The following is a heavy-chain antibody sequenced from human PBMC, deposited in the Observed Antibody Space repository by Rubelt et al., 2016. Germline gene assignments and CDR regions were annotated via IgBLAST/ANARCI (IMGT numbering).Heavy chain of an antibody. CDR2: IYWDDDK. CDR1: GFSFSTSGEG. D-gene: IGHD1-1*01. Sequence: QITLKESGPTLVKPTQTLTLTCTFSGFSFSTSGEGVGWIRQPPGKALEWLALIYWDDDKHYSPSLKSRLTDTKDTSKNQVVLTMTNMDPAETATYYCANGTTTKWAFDIWGQGTMVTVSS. J-gene: IGHJ3*02. CDR3: ANGTTTKWAFDI. V-gene: IGHV2-5*02.